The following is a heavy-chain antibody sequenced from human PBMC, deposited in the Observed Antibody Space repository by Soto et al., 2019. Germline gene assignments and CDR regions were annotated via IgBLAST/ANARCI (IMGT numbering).Heavy chain of an antibody. Sequence: ASVKVSCKASGYTFTSYDINWVRQATGQGLEWMGWMNPNSGNTGYAQKFQGRVTMTRNTSISTAYMELSSLRSEDTAVYYCARAEPEVVNGEAVFDYWGQGTLVTVSS. CDR3: ARAEPEVVNGEAVFDY. CDR2: MNPNSGNT. D-gene: IGHD3-22*01. CDR1: GYTFTSYD. J-gene: IGHJ4*02. V-gene: IGHV1-8*01.